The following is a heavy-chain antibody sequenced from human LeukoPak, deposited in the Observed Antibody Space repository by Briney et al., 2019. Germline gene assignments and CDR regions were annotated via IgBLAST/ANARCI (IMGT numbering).Heavy chain of an antibody. Sequence: PGGSLRLSCAASGFTFSSYAMHWVRQAPGKGLEWVAVISYDGSNKYYADSVKGRFTISRDNSKNTLYLQVNSLRAEDTAVYYCARDGRSVAAAGWFDYWGQGTLVTVSS. D-gene: IGHD6-13*01. V-gene: IGHV3-30*04. J-gene: IGHJ4*02. CDR3: ARDGRSVAAAGWFDY. CDR2: ISYDGSNK. CDR1: GFTFSSYA.